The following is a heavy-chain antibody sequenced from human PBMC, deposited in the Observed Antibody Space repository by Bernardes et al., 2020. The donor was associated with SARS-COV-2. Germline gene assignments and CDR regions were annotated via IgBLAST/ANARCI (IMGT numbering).Heavy chain of an antibody. V-gene: IGHV3-30*04. Sequence: VGSLRLSCAASGFTFSSYAMHWVRQAPGKGLEWVAVISYDGSNKYYADSVKGRFTISRDNSKNTLYLQMNSLRAEDTTVYYCARDYTRQYDFWSGSPVDYWGQGTLVTVSS. CDR2: ISYDGSNK. CDR3: ARDYTRQYDFWSGSPVDY. D-gene: IGHD3-3*01. J-gene: IGHJ4*02. CDR1: GFTFSSYA.